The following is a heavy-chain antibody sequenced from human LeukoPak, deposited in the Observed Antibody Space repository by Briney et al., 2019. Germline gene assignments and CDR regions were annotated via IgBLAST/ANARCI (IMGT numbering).Heavy chain of an antibody. J-gene: IGHJ4*02. CDR2: ISAYNGNT. D-gene: IGHD3-3*01. CDR1: GYTFTSYG. V-gene: IGHV1-18*01. CDR3: ARAVEYYDFWSGSIKGYYFDY. Sequence: GASVKVSCKASGYTFTSYGISWVRQAPGQGLEWMGWISAYNGNTNYAQKLQGRVTMTTDTSTSTAYMELRSLRSDDTAVYYCARAVEYYDFWSGSIKGYYFDYWGQGTLVTVSS.